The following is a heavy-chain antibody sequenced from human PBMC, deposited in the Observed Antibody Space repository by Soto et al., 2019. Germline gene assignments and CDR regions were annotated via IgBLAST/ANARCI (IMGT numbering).Heavy chain of an antibody. J-gene: IGHJ4*02. CDR1: GFTISDKY. CDR2: INGGGDT. D-gene: IGHD3-22*01. CDR3: ASRPKLPTITTVSWPLDF. Sequence: EVQLVETGGGLIQPGGSLRLSCAASGFTISDKYMSWVRQAPGKGLEWVSVINGGGDTFYPDSVKGRFTISRDNSENTLYLQMNNLRAEDTAIYYCASRPKLPTITTVSWPLDFWGPATLVTVSS. V-gene: IGHV3-53*02.